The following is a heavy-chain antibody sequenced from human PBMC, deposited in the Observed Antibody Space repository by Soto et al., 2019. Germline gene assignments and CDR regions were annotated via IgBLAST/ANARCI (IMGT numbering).Heavy chain of an antibody. CDR2: ISWNSGSI. J-gene: IGHJ3*02. CDR1: GFTFDDYA. D-gene: IGHD4-17*01. Sequence: EVQLVESGGGLVQPGRSLRLSCAASGFTFDDYAMHWVRQAPGKGLEWVSGISWNSGSIGYADSVKGRFTISRDNAKNSLYLQMNSLRAEDTALYCCAKDIGYGDPSGAFDIWGQGTMVTVSS. V-gene: IGHV3-9*01. CDR3: AKDIGYGDPSGAFDI.